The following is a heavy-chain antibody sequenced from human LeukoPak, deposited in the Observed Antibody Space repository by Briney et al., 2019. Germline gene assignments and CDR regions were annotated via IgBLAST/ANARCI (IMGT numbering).Heavy chain of an antibody. CDR2: IKEDGSEK. Sequence: GGSLRLSCAASGFIFSSAWMSWVRQAPGKGLEWVANIKEDGSEKYYVDSVKGRFTISRDNAKKSVYLQMNRLRVEDTSVYYCAMSTMVRRRAFDIWGQGTMVTVSS. D-gene: IGHD3-10*01. J-gene: IGHJ3*02. CDR1: GFIFSSAW. V-gene: IGHV3-7*02. CDR3: AMSTMVRRRAFDI.